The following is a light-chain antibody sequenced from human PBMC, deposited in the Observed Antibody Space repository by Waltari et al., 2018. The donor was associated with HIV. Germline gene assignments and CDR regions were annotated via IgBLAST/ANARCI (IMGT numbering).Light chain of an antibody. V-gene: IGKV3-20*01. Sequence: EIVLTQSPGALSLSPGERATLSCRASQSVSSSHLAWYQQRPGQAPRLLMYGTSSRATGIPDRFSGSGSGTDLTLTISRLEPEDFAVYYCQQYGSSAPLTFGGGTKVEIK. CDR2: GTS. CDR1: QSVSSSH. CDR3: QQYGSSAPLT. J-gene: IGKJ4*01.